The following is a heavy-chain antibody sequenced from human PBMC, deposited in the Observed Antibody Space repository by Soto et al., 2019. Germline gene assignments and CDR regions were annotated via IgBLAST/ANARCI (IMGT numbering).Heavy chain of an antibody. J-gene: IGHJ4*02. CDR2: INPSIGST. D-gene: IGHD1-26*01. CDR1: GYTFNTYN. CDR3: ARLYSGSRLDY. Sequence: VKVSCKASGYTFNTYNMYWVRQAPGQGLEWMGVINPSIGSTNYAQKIQGRVNMNRDTSTSTVYMELSTLRSDDTAVYHCARLYSGSRLDYWGQGTLVTVSS. V-gene: IGHV1-46*02.